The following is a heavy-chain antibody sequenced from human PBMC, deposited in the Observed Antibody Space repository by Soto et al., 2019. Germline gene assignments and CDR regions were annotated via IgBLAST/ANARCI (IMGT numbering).Heavy chain of an antibody. CDR3: AXASGXVATIGXSDX. CDR1: GFTFNNFA. D-gene: IGHD5-12*01. V-gene: IGHV3-23*01. Sequence: EVQLLESGGGLVQPGGSLRLSCAASGFTFNNFAMNWVRQAPGKGLEWVSAVNNGGDSTYYADSVQGRFTISRDNSENTLYLQMNSLRADDTAVYYXAXASGXVATIGXSDXXXKXTTVTVSS. CDR2: VNNGGDST. J-gene: IGHJ6*04.